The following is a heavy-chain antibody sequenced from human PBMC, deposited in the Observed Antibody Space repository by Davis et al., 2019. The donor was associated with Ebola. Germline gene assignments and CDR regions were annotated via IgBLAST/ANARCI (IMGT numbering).Heavy chain of an antibody. J-gene: IGHJ4*02. CDR1: GGSISSSSYY. CDR3: ARHQFSSSPFDY. D-gene: IGHD6-6*01. CDR2: IYYTGNT. V-gene: IGHV4-39*01. Sequence: PSETLSLTCTVSGGSISSSSYYWDWIRQPPGKGLEWIGSIYYTGNTYHNPSLKSRVPISVHRSKNQFSLQLDSVTAADTGVYYCARHQFSSSPFDYWGQGTLVTVSS.